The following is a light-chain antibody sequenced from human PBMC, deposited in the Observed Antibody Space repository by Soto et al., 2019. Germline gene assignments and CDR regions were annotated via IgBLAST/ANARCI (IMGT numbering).Light chain of an antibody. V-gene: IGKV4-1*01. CDR1: QSVSYTSNSKNL. J-gene: IGKJ2*01. Sequence: DIVMTQSPDSLAVSLGERATTTCKSSQSVSYTSNSKNLLAWYQQKPGQPPKLLIYWASTRESGVPDRFSGSGSGTDFTLTISSLQAEDVAVYYCHQYCNTPYTVGQGTKLEIK. CDR2: WAS. CDR3: HQYCNTPYT.